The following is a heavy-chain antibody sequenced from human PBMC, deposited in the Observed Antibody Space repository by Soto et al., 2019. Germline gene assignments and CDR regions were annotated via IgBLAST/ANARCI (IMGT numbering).Heavy chain of an antibody. CDR1: GGSISSYY. D-gene: IGHD2-21*02. CDR3: ARGSVLGWRRSYFDY. CDR2: INYSGTT. V-gene: IGHV4-59*01. Sequence: QVQLQESGPGLVKPSETLSLTCSVSGGSISSYYWSWIRQSPGKGLEWVGYINYSGTTEYNPSLKSRVSILIDTTKNQFSLKMISVTGADTAVYYCARGSVLGWRRSYFDYWGQGTLVTVSS. J-gene: IGHJ4*02.